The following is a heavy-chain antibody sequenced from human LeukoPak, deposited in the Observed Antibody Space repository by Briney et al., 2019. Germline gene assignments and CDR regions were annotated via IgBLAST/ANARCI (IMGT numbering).Heavy chain of an antibody. CDR3: ASAMIPPYYDGSGYYPSPYDAFDI. CDR2: IIPIFGTA. D-gene: IGHD3-22*01. V-gene: IGHV1-69*05. Sequence: VASVKVSCKASGGTFSSYAISWVRQAPGQGLEWMGGIIPIFGTANYAQKFQGRVTITTDESTSTAYMELSSLRSEDTAVYYCASAMIPPYYDGSGYYPSPYDAFDIWGQGTMVTVSS. CDR1: GGTFSSYA. J-gene: IGHJ3*02.